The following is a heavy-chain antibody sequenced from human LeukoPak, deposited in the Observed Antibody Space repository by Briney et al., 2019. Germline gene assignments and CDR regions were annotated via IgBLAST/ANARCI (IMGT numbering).Heavy chain of an antibody. CDR3: ARVYSSGYVDY. Sequence: SETLSLTCTVSGGSISSGSYYWSWIRQPAGKGLEWIGRIYTSGSTNYNPSLKSRVTISVDTSKNQFSLKLSSVTAADTAVYYCARVYSSGYVDYWGQGTLVTVSS. J-gene: IGHJ4*02. CDR2: IYTSGST. D-gene: IGHD6-19*01. CDR1: GGSISSGSYY. V-gene: IGHV4-61*02.